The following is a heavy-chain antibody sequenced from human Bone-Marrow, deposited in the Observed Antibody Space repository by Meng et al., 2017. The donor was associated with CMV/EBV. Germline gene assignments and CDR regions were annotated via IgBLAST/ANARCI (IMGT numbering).Heavy chain of an antibody. CDR2: INPNSGGT. V-gene: IGHV1-2*02. J-gene: IGHJ4*02. Sequence: QVQLVQSGAEVKKPGASVKVSXKPSGYTFTGYYMHWVRQAPGQGLEWMGWINPNSGGTNYAQKFQGRVTMTRDTSISTAYMELSRLRSDDTAVYYCARDPDYYDSSGYSPADDWGQGTLVTVSS. D-gene: IGHD3-22*01. CDR1: GYTFTGYY. CDR3: ARDPDYYDSSGYSPADD.